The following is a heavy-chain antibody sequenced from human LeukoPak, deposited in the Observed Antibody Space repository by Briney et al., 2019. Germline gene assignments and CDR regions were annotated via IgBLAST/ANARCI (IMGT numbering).Heavy chain of an antibody. CDR1: GFTFSSFD. J-gene: IGHJ6*03. CDR3: ARGPPRGKYYYMGV. D-gene: IGHD1-1*01. V-gene: IGHV3-13*01. CDR2: IGAASDT. Sequence: GGSLRLSCAASGFTFSSFDMHWVRQPTGQGLEWVSTIGAASDTYYPGSVEGRFTLSRDNAKNSLYLQMNSLTAGDTAVYYCARGPPRGKYYYMGVWGKGTTVTASS.